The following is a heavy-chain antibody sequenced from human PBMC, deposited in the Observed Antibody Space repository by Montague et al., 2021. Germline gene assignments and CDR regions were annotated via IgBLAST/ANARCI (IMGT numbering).Heavy chain of an antibody. CDR2: ISKDGDIT. D-gene: IGHD5-18*01. Sequence: SLRLSCAASGFTFSNYAMHWVRQAPGKGLEWVAVISKDGDITYYADSLKGRFTVSRDNAKNTLYLQMDRLRGDDTAAFYCARGDSGYSLDYWGQGTLVTVSS. J-gene: IGHJ4*02. CDR1: GFTFSNYA. V-gene: IGHV3-30*04. CDR3: ARGDSGYSLDY.